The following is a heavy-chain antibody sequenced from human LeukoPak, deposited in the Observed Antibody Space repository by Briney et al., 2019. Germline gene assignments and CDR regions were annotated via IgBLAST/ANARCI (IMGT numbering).Heavy chain of an antibody. D-gene: IGHD3-10*01. CDR1: GFTFGDYA. J-gene: IGHJ4*02. CDR2: VSSSGGDT. Sequence: GGSLRLSCTASGFTFGDYAMSWVRQAPGKGLEWVSAVSSSGGDTYYADSVKGRFTISRDNSKNTLYLQMNSLRAEDTAVYYCAKGSGSYKGIDYWGQGTLVTVSS. V-gene: IGHV3-23*01. CDR3: AKGSGSYKGIDY.